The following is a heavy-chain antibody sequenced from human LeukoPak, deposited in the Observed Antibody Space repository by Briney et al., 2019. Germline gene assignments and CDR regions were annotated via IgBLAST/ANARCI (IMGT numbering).Heavy chain of an antibody. CDR2: ISTSSNTI. CDR1: GFTFSSYN. J-gene: IGHJ6*03. Sequence: GGSLRLSCGASGFTFSSYNMNWVRQAPGKGLEWVSFISTSSNTIYYTDSVKGRFTISRDNAKKSLYLQMNSLRAEDTAVYYCARAPYSYYFYFHMDLWGKGTTVTVSS. CDR3: ARAPYSYYFYFHMDL. D-gene: IGHD2-15*01. V-gene: IGHV3-48*01.